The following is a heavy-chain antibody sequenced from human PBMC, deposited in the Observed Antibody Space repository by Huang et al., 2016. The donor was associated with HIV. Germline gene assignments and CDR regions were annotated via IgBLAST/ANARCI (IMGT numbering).Heavy chain of an antibody. J-gene: IGHJ5*02. D-gene: IGHD7-27*01. Sequence: QVQLQESGPGLVKPSETLSLTCTVSGGSIRSYYWSWIRQPPGKGLEWIGYMYYSGSTNYNPALKSRVTIPGDTSKNQFSLKLSSVTAADTAVYYCARSHSIHWGFNWFDPWGQGTLVTVSS. CDR2: MYYSGST. V-gene: IGHV4-59*01. CDR1: GGSIRSYY. CDR3: ARSHSIHWGFNWFDP.